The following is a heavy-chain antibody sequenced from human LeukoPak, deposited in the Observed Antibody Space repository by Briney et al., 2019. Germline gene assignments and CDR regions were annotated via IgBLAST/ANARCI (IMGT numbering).Heavy chain of an antibody. V-gene: IGHV4-59*08. J-gene: IGHJ4*02. CDR1: GGSISSYY. Sequence: SETLSLTCTVSGGSISSYYWSWLRQPPGKGLEWIGYIYYSGSTNYNPSLKSRVTISVDTSKNQFSLKLSSVTAADTAVYYCARGQLWLRGGYYFDYWGQGTLVTVSS. CDR3: ARGQLWLRGGYYFDY. CDR2: IYYSGST. D-gene: IGHD5-18*01.